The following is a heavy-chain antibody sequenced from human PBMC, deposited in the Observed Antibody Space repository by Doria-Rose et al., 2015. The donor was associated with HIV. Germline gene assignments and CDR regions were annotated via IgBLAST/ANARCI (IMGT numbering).Heavy chain of an antibody. Sequence: QITLKESGPVLVKPTETLTLTCTVSGVSLSSPGMGVSWIRQPPGKALEWLANIFSDDERSYIPSLKCRLTISRGTSKSQVVLTMTDMDPVDTATYYCARIKSSRWYHKYYFDFWGQGTLVIVSA. V-gene: IGHV2-26*01. J-gene: IGHJ4*02. CDR1: GVSLSSPGMG. CDR3: ARIKSSRWYHKYYFDF. CDR2: IFSDDER. D-gene: IGHD6-13*01.